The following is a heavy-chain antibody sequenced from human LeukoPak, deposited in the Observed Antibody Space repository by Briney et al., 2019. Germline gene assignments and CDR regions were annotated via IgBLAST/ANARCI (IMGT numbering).Heavy chain of an antibody. J-gene: IGHJ4*02. Sequence: PGRSLRLSCAASGFTFSSYGMHWVRQAPGKGLEWVAVISYDGSNKYYADSVKGRFTISRDNSKNTLYLQMSSLRAEDTAVYYCAKPRGPSGSYYFDYWGQGTLVTVSS. CDR1: GFTFSSYG. V-gene: IGHV3-30*18. D-gene: IGHD1-26*01. CDR2: ISYDGSNK. CDR3: AKPRGPSGSYYFDY.